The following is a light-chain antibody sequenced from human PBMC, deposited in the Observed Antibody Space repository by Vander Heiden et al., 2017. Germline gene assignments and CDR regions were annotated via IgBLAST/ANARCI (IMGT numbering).Light chain of an antibody. CDR2: LGS. Sequence: DIVMTQSPLSLPVTPGEPASISCRSSQSLLHSNGYTYLDWYLLKPGQSPQLLIYLGSNRASGVPDRFSGSGSGTDFTLKIGRVEAEDVGVYYCMHSLQTPLTFGGGTKMEI. V-gene: IGKV2-28*01. CDR1: QSLLHSNGYTY. J-gene: IGKJ4*01. CDR3: MHSLQTPLT.